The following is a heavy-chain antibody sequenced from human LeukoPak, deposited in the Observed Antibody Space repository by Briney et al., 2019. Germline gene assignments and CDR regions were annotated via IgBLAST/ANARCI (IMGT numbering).Heavy chain of an antibody. V-gene: IGHV3-30*02. D-gene: IGHD3-22*01. CDR3: ARDLSYYDSSGFDY. Sequence: GGSLRLSCAASGFTFSSYGMHWVRQAPGKGLEWVAFIRYDGSNKYYADSVKGRFTISRDNSKNTLYLQMNSLRAEDTAVYYCARDLSYYDSSGFDYWGQGPLVTVSS. J-gene: IGHJ4*02. CDR1: GFTFSSYG. CDR2: IRYDGSNK.